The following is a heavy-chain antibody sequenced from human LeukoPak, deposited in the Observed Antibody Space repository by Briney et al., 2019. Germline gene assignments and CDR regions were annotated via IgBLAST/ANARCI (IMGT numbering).Heavy chain of an antibody. CDR3: AGCFYYYYGMDV. CDR2: INHSGST. D-gene: IGHD2-15*01. V-gene: IGHV4-34*01. J-gene: IGHJ6*02. CDR1: GGSFSGYY. Sequence: PSETLSLTCAVYGGSFSGYYWSWIRQPPGKGLEWIGEINHSGSTNYNPSLKSRVTISVDTSKSQFSLKLSSVTAADTAVYYCAGCFYYYYGMDVWGQGTTVTVSS.